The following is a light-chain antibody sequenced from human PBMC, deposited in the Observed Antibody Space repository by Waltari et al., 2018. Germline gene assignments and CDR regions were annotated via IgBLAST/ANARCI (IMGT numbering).Light chain of an antibody. Sequence: QSVLTQPPSVSGAPGQRVTISCSGSNSNVGINYVSWFQHVPGAAPRLLIYRNNQRPSGVPDRFSGSKSGSSASLAISVLRSEDDADYYCAAWDVSLRGIFGTGTRVTVL. V-gene: IGLV1-47*01. CDR3: AAWDVSLRGI. CDR2: RNN. CDR1: NSNVGINY. J-gene: IGLJ1*01.